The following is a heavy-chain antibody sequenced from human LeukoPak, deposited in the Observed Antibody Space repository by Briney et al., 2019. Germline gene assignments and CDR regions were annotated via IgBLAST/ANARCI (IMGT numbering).Heavy chain of an antibody. D-gene: IGHD3-16*01. CDR3: ARERGGQSNDYLHGGPFDY. J-gene: IGHJ4*02. V-gene: IGHV3-7*05. CDR1: GFTFSSYS. Sequence: PGGSLRLSCVASGFTFSSYSMNWVRQAPGKGLEWVANIKQDGSEKNYMDSVKGRFTISRDNAKNSLLLQMNSLRVEDTAVYYCARERGGQSNDYLHGGPFDYWGQGTLVTVSS. CDR2: IKQDGSEK.